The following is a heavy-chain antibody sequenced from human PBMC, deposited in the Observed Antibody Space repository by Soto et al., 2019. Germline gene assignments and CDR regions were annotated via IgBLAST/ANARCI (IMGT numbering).Heavy chain of an antibody. CDR2: IYYSGST. CDR3: ARRGYYYDSSGYPSVWY. Sequence: TSETLSLTCTVSGGSISSSSYYWGWIRQPPGKGLEWIGSIYYSGSTYYNPSLKSRVTISVDTSKNQFSLKLSSVTAADTAVYYCARRGYYYDSSGYPSVWYWGQGTLVT. D-gene: IGHD3-22*01. J-gene: IGHJ4*02. CDR1: GGSISSSSYY. V-gene: IGHV4-39*01.